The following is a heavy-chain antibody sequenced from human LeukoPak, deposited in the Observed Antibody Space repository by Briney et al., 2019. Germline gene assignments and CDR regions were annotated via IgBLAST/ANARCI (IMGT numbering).Heavy chain of an antibody. V-gene: IGHV3-15*01. D-gene: IGHD2-21*01. CDR2: IRPETDGGTT. CDR1: GCTFRNAW. J-gene: IGHJ4*02. Sequence: GGSLRLSCAASGCTFRNAWMSWVRQAPGKGLEWVGRIRPETDGGTTDYAAPVKGRFTISRDYSKNTLYLQMDSLKTEDTAVYYCTILFAWYFDYWAEGPLVPVS. CDR3: TILFAWYFDY.